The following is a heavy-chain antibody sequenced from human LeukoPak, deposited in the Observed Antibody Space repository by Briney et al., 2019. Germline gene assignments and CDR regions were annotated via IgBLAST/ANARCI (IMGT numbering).Heavy chain of an antibody. D-gene: IGHD3-3*02. CDR2: IYTSGST. CDR3: ARDGDHFTALNWFDL. CDR1: GGSIRSYY. V-gene: IGHV4-4*09. Sequence: SESLSLTCTVSGGSIRSYYWSWIRQPPGKGLEWIGYIYTSGSTYYNPSLKSRVTTSVDTSKNQFSLKLSSVTAADTAVYYCARDGDHFTALNWFDLWGQGTLVTVSS. J-gene: IGHJ5*02.